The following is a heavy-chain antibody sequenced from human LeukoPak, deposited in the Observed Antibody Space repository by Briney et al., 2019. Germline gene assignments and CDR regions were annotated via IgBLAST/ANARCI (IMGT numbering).Heavy chain of an antibody. CDR2: ISYNGSNK. V-gene: IGHV3-30-3*01. D-gene: IGHD3-10*01. CDR1: GFTFSSYA. Sequence: GRSLRLSCAASGFTFSSYAMHWVRQAPGKGLEWVAVISYNGSNKYYADSVKGRFTISRDNSKHTPYLQMNSLRAEDTAVYYWARDGKGPWFREQDWFDPWGQGTLVTVSS. J-gene: IGHJ5*02. CDR3: ARDGKGPWFREQDWFDP.